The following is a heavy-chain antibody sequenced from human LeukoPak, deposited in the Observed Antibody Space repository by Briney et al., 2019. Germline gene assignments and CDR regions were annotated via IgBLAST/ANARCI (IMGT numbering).Heavy chain of an antibody. J-gene: IGHJ6*03. CDR1: GGSISSGSYY. CDR3: AREYYYGSGSYSPYYYYYYMDV. Sequence: SETLSLTCTVSGGSISSGSYYWSWIRQPAGKGLEWIGRIYTSGSTNYNPSLKSRVTISVDTSKNQFSLKLSSVTAADTAVYYCAREYYYGSGSYSPYYYYYYMDVWGKGTTVTISS. CDR2: IYTSGST. D-gene: IGHD3-10*01. V-gene: IGHV4-61*02.